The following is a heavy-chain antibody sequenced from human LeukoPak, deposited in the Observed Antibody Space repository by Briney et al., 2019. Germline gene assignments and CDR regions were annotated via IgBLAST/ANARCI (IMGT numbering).Heavy chain of an antibody. CDR3: ARSYVWGSHRNYGMDV. D-gene: IGHD3-16*02. CDR2: IKQDGSEK. J-gene: IGHJ6*02. V-gene: IGHV3-7*01. Sequence: PGGSLRLSCAASGFTFSSYWMSWVRQAPGKGLEWVANIKQDGSEKYYVDSVKGRFTISRDNAKNSLYLQMNSMRAEDTAVYYCARSYVWGSHRNYGMDVWGQGTTVTVSS. CDR1: GFTFSSYW.